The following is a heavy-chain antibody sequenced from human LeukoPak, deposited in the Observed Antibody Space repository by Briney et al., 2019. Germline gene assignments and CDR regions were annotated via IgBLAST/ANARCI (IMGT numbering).Heavy chain of an antibody. Sequence: SGGSLRLSCAASGFTFSSYAISWVRQAPGKGLEWVSGISGSTGSTYYVDSVKGRFTISRDNSKNTLYLQMNSLRAEDTAVYYCAKQKGVSWYSEEDYWGQGTLVTVSS. J-gene: IGHJ4*02. CDR3: AKQKGVSWYSEEDY. CDR1: GFTFSSYA. D-gene: IGHD2-15*01. V-gene: IGHV3-23*01. CDR2: ISGSTGST.